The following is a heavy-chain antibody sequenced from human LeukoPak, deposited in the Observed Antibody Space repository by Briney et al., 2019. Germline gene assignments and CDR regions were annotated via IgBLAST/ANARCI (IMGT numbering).Heavy chain of an antibody. CDR3: ARGNYGSGSYYVVDFDA. J-gene: IGHJ4*02. CDR1: GDPLRNFY. CDR2: IYHSGNT. V-gene: IGHV4-59*07. D-gene: IGHD3-10*01. Sequence: PSDTLSLTCTVSGDPLRNFYWNWVPQPPGKALEWISYIYHSGNTNFNPPLKSRLPISIDTPKNQFSLRLTSVTAADTAVYYCARGNYGSGSYYVVDFDAWGQGTLVTVSS.